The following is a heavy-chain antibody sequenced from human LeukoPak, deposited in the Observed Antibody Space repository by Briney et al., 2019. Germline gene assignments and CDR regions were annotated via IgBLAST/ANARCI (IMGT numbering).Heavy chain of an antibody. CDR1: GFTFSSYS. CDR2: ISSSSSYI. D-gene: IGHD3-22*01. CDR3: ARVLHYYYDSSGYNPWVIRPFDI. Sequence: GGSLRLSCAASGFTFSSYSMNWVRQAPGKGLEWVSSISSSSSYIYYADSVKGRFTISRDNAKNSLYLQMNSLRAEETAVYYCARVLHYYYDSSGYNPWVIRPFDIWGQGTMVTVSS. V-gene: IGHV3-21*01. J-gene: IGHJ3*02.